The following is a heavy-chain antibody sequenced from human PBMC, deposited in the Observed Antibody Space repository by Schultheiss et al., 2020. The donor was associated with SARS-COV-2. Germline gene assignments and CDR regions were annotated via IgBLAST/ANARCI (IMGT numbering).Heavy chain of an antibody. CDR1: GFTFSSYS. V-gene: IGHV3-21*03. D-gene: IGHD1-1*01. J-gene: IGHJ1*01. CDR3: ARGAGRGASTVISW. Sequence: GESLKISCEASGFTFSSYSMNWVRQAPGKGLEWVSSISSGSTYIHYTDSMKGRITISRDNAKNSVYLQMNSLRVEDTAVYYCARGAGRGASTVISWWGQGTLVTVSS. CDR2: ISSGSTYI.